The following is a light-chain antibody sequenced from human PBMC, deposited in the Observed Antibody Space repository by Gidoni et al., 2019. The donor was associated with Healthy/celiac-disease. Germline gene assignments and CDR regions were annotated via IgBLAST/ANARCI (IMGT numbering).Light chain of an antibody. CDR2: RNN. CDR1: SSNIGSTY. V-gene: IGLV1-47*01. Sequence: QSVLTPPPSASGTPGHRVTISCSGSSSNIGSTYVYWYQQLPGTAPKLLIYRNNQRPSGVPDRFSGSKSGTSASLAISGLRSEDEADYYCAAWDDSLSGVVFGGGTKLTVL. CDR3: AAWDDSLSGVV. J-gene: IGLJ2*01.